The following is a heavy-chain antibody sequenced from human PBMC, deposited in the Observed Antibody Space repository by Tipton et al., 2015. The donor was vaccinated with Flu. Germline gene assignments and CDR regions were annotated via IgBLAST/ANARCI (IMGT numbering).Heavy chain of an antibody. Sequence: TLSLTCTVSGGSISSSSYSWDWIRQPPGKGLEWIGTLYYSGSTYYNPSLKNRVTISVDTSKNQFSLKLKSVTAADTALYYCARLSYYDVDLKNFYFDYWGQGALVTVSS. V-gene: IGHV4-39*01. D-gene: IGHD3-10*02. CDR3: ARLSYYDVDLKNFYFDY. CDR2: LYYSGST. CDR1: GGSISSSSYS. J-gene: IGHJ4*02.